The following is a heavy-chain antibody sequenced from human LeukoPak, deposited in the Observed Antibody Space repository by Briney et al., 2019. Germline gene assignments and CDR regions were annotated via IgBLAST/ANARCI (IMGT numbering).Heavy chain of an antibody. D-gene: IGHD2-15*01. Sequence: PSETLSLTCAVSGDSIGSDIWWNWVRQPPGKGLEWIGYIYYSGSTYYNPSLKSRVTISVDTSKNQFSLKLSSVTAADTAVYYCARGGGSRKIDYWGQGTLVTVSS. CDR1: GDSIGSDIW. V-gene: IGHV4-4*02. J-gene: IGHJ4*02. CDR3: ARGGGSRKIDY. CDR2: IYYSGST.